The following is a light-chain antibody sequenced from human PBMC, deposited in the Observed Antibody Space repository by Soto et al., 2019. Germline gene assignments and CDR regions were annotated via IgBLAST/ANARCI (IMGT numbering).Light chain of an antibody. CDR1: QTISSW. V-gene: IGKV1-5*01. J-gene: IGKJ1*01. CDR2: DAS. Sequence: DIQMTQSPSTLSASVGDTVTVTCRASQTISSWLAWYQQKPGKAPKLLIYDASALQRGVPSRFSGSGSGTEFTLTITSLQPDDFATYYCQQYNSYSGTFGPGTKVDIK. CDR3: QQYNSYSGT.